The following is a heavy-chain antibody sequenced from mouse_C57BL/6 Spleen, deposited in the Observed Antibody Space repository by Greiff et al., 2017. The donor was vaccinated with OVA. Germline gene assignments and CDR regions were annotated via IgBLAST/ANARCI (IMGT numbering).Heavy chain of an antibody. J-gene: IGHJ1*03. D-gene: IGHD2-5*01. Sequence: QVQLKQSGPGLVQPSQSLSITCTVSGFSLTSYGVHWVRQSPGKGLEWLGVIWSDGSTDYNAAFISRLSISKDNSKSQVFFKMNSLQADDTAIYYCARRLYSNGYFDVWGTGTTVTVSS. CDR2: IWSDGST. CDR1: GFSLTSYG. V-gene: IGHV2-2*01. CDR3: ARRLYSNGYFDV.